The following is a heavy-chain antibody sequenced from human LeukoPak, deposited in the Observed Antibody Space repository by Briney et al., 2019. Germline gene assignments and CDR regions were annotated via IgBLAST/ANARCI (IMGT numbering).Heavy chain of an antibody. CDR2: INPNSGGT. J-gene: IGHJ6*02. V-gene: IGHV1-2*02. CDR3: ARGVRRIAAAGTGGYYGMDV. CDR1: GYTFTGYY. Sequence: ASVKVCCKASGYTFTGYYMHWVRQAPGQGLEWMGWINPNSGGTNYAQKFQGRVTMTRDTSISTAYMELSRLRSDDTAVYYCARGVRRIAAAGTGGYYGMDVWGQGTTVTVSS. D-gene: IGHD6-13*01.